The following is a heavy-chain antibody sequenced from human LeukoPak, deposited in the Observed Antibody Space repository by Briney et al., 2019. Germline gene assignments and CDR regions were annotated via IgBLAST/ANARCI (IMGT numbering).Heavy chain of an antibody. CDR3: AKGLRSSSWKTRRSGDYFDY. CDR1: GYTFTSYA. Sequence: ASVKVSCKASGYTFTSYAMNWVRQAPGQGLEWMGWINTNTGNPTYAQGFTGRFVFSLDTSVSTAYLQMNSLRAEDTAVYYCAKGLRSSSWKTRRSGDYFDYWGQGTLVTVSS. J-gene: IGHJ4*02. D-gene: IGHD6-13*01. CDR2: INTNTGNP. V-gene: IGHV7-4-1*02.